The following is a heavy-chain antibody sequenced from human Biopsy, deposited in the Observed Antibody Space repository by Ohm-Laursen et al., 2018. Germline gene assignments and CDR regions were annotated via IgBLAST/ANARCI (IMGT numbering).Heavy chain of an antibody. V-gene: IGHV3-11*01. Sequence: GSLRLSRAATGFPFSDYYMRWIRQAPGKGLEWVSYISSGGTTIYYADSVKGRFTISRDNAKNSLYLQMNSLRADDAAVYYCARDTRWSPYHMDVWGQGTTVTVSS. J-gene: IGHJ6*02. CDR3: ARDTRWSPYHMDV. CDR2: ISSGGTTI. CDR1: GFPFSDYY. D-gene: IGHD4-23*01.